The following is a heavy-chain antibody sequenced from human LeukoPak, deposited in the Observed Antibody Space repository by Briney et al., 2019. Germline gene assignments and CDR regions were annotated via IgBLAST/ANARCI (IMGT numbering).Heavy chain of an antibody. Sequence: GGSLRLSCAASGFTISDYYMSWIRQAPGKGLEWVSAISGSGRSTYYADSVKGRFTISRDNSKNTLYLQMNSLRAEDTAVYYCAKTSWGYCSSTSCYTKYYFDYWGQGTLVTVSS. J-gene: IGHJ4*02. CDR1: GFTISDYY. CDR2: ISGSGRST. V-gene: IGHV3-23*01. D-gene: IGHD2-2*02. CDR3: AKTSWGYCSSTSCYTKYYFDY.